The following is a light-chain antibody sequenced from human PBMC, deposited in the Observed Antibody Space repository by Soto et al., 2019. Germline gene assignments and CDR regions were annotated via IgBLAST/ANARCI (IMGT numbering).Light chain of an antibody. CDR1: QSVSSY. Sequence: EIVWTQSPATLSLSPGERSTRSRRASQSVSSYLAWYQQKPGQAPRLLIYDASNRATGIPARFSGSESGTDFTLTISSLEPEDFAVYYCQQRSNWWTFGQGTKVEIK. V-gene: IGKV3-11*01. J-gene: IGKJ1*01. CDR2: DAS. CDR3: QQRSNWWT.